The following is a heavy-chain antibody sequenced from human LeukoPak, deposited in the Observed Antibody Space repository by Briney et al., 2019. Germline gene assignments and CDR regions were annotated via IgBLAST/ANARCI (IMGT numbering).Heavy chain of an antibody. CDR3: ARDRGGDGDTAMLDS. D-gene: IGHD5-18*01. CDR1: GFTFSSYA. Sequence: GGSLRLSCAASGFTFSSYAMHWVRQAPGKGLEWVAAISYDGSNKYHADSVKGRFTISRDNSKNTLYLQMNSLRAEDTAVFYCARDRGGDGDTAMLDSWGQGALVTVSS. V-gene: IGHV3-30*04. J-gene: IGHJ5*02. CDR2: ISYDGSNK.